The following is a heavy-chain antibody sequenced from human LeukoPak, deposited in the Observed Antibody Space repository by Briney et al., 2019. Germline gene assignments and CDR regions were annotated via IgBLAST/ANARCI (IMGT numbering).Heavy chain of an antibody. J-gene: IGHJ5*02. V-gene: IGHV3-53*01. CDR1: GYTVSSNY. Sequence: GGSLRLPCGSCGYTVSSNYMSWVRQAPGKGLEWVSVIYSGGSTYYAEYVKGRFTISRDNSTNTLYLQMNSLRAEDTAVYYCARVTTPTAAFWSGYYRLNWFDPWGQGTLVTV. CDR3: ARVTTPTAAFWSGYYRLNWFDP. D-gene: IGHD3-3*01. CDR2: IYSGGST.